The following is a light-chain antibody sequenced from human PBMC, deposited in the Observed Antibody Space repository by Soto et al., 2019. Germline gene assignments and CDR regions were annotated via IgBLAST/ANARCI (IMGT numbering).Light chain of an antibody. Sequence: QSVLTQSPSVSGTPGQGVTISCSGGTSNIGTYTVNWYQQLPGTAPKVLIYGDNQRPSGVADRFSGSKSGTSASLTVSGLQAEDEADYHCSSYAGTNNYVFGTGTKVTVL. V-gene: IGLV1-44*01. CDR1: TSNIGTYT. J-gene: IGLJ1*01. CDR3: SSYAGTNNYV. CDR2: GDN.